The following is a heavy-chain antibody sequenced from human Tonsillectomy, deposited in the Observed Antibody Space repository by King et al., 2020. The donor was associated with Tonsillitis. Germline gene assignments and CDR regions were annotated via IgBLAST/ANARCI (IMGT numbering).Heavy chain of an antibody. D-gene: IGHD6-19*01. Sequence: VQLVESGGGLVKPGGSLRLSCAASGFTFNSYNMNWVRQAPGKGLEWVSLISSSSSYISYADSVKGRFTISRDNAKNSLYLQMNSLRAEDTAVYYCARVATGGQWLRTPIDYWGQGTLVTVSS. CDR2: ISSSSSYI. CDR3: ARVATGGQWLRTPIDY. V-gene: IGHV3-21*01. J-gene: IGHJ4*02. CDR1: GFTFNSYN.